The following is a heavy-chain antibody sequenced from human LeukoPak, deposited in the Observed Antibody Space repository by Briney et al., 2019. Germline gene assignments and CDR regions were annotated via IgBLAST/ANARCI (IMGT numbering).Heavy chain of an antibody. CDR3: AKDRRAGSYDY. V-gene: IGHV3-21*04. CDR2: ISSSSTYI. D-gene: IGHD3-10*01. Sequence: PGGSLRLSCAASGFTFSAYSMNWVRQAPGKGLEWISSISSSSTYIYYADSVKGRFTISRDNSKNTLYLQMNSLRAEDTAVYYCAKDRRAGSYDYWGQGTLVTVSS. CDR1: GFTFSAYS. J-gene: IGHJ4*02.